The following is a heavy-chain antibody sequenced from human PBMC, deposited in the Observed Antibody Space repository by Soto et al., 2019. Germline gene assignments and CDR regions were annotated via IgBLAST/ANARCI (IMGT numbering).Heavy chain of an antibody. CDR2: IYPGDSDT. CDR1: GYSFTSYW. CDR3: ARRSIGVVAATQYYGMDV. V-gene: IGHV5-51*01. J-gene: IGHJ6*02. Sequence: HGESLKISCKGSGYSFTSYWIGWVRQMPGKGLEWMGIIYPGDSDTRYSPSFQGQVTISADKSISTAYLQWSSLKASDTAMYYCARRSIGVVAATQYYGMDVWGQGTTVTVSS. D-gene: IGHD2-15*01.